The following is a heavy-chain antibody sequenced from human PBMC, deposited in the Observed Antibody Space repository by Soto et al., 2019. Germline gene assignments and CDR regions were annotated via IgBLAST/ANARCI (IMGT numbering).Heavy chain of an antibody. CDR1: GGSISSGGYS. V-gene: IGHV4-30-2*01. J-gene: IGHJ4*02. CDR3: ARGGVDYYDSSGYYFSPYYFDY. Sequence: SETLSLTCAVSGGSISSGGYSWSWIRQPQGKGLEWIGYIYHSGSTYYNPSLKSRVTISVDRSKNQFSLKLSSVTAADTAVYYCARGGVDYYDSSGYYFSPYYFDYWGQGTLVTVSS. CDR2: IYHSGST. D-gene: IGHD3-22*01.